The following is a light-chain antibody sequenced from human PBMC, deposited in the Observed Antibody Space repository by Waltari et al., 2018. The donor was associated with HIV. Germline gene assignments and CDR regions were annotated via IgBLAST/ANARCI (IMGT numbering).Light chain of an antibody. CDR3: GTWDTSLSAGV. CDR2: DKN. CDR1: STNIANNY. Sequence: QSVLTQPPAVSAAPGQTVTISCSGSSTNIANNYVSWYQHHPGTAPKLLIYDKNRRSSGIPDRFSGSKSGTSATLAIAGLQTGDEADYYCGTWDTSLSAGVFGGGTKVTVL. J-gene: IGLJ2*01. V-gene: IGLV1-51*01.